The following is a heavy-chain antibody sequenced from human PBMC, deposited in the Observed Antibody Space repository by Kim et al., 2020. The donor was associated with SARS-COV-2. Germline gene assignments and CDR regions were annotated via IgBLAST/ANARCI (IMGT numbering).Heavy chain of an antibody. J-gene: IGHJ4*02. D-gene: IGHD3-10*01. CDR3: ATQFDYYYGSGSFYYFDY. Sequence: KGRFTISRDNSKNTLYLQMNSLRAEDTAVYYCATQFDYYYGSGSFYYFDYWGQGTLVTVSS. V-gene: IGHV3-30*03.